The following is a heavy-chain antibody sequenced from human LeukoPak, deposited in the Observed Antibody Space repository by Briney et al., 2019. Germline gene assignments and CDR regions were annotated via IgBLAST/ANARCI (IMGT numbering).Heavy chain of an antibody. CDR2: IYYSGST. V-gene: IGHV4-59*01. CDR1: GGSISSYY. CDR3: ARGVAAQAPHFDY. J-gene: IGHJ4*02. Sequence: SEALSLTLTVPGGSISSYYRSWIRQPPGKGLEWIGYIYYSGSTNYNPSLKSRVTISVDPSKNQFSLKLSSVTAADTAVYYCARGVAAQAPHFDYWGQGTLVTVSS. D-gene: IGHD6-13*01.